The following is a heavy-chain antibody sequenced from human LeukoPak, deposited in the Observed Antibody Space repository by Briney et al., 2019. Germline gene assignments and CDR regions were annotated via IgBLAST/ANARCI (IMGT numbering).Heavy chain of an antibody. J-gene: IGHJ5*01. Sequence: HPGGSLRLSCAASGFSFSNYAMSWVRQAPGKGLERVSGISGSGGSTYYADSVKGRFTISRDNSKNTLYLQMNSLRAEDTAVYYCARGTTRNSHYPIDSWGQGTLDTVSS. CDR1: GFSFSNYA. V-gene: IGHV3-23*01. CDR3: ARGTTRNSHYPIDS. D-gene: IGHD4-17*01. CDR2: ISGSGGST.